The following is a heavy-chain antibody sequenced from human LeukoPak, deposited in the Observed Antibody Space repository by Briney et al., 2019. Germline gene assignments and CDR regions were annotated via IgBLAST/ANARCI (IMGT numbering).Heavy chain of an antibody. CDR1: GFTVSSNY. J-gene: IGHJ6*03. D-gene: IGHD4-17*01. CDR2: IYSGGST. Sequence: GGSLRLSCAASGFTVSSNYMSWVRQAPGKGLEWVSVIYSGGSTYYADSVKGRFTISIDNSKNTLYLQMNSLRAEDTAVYYCARLNFRYYGAYYYYYMDVWGKGTTVTVSS. V-gene: IGHV3-66*02. CDR3: ARLNFRYYGAYYYYYMDV.